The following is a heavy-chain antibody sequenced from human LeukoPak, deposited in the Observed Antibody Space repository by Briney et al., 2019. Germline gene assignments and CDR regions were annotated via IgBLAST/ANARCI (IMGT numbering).Heavy chain of an antibody. CDR2: INPNSGGT. Sequence: ASVKVSCKASGYTFSGYYIHWVRQAPGQGLEWMGWINPNSGGTNYAQRYQGRVTMSRDTSISTAYVELSRLRSDDTAVYYCARVSNQQQLKGFFDYWGRGTLVTVSS. CDR3: ARVSNQQQLKGFFDY. J-gene: IGHJ4*02. V-gene: IGHV1-2*02. CDR1: GYTFSGYY. D-gene: IGHD6-13*01.